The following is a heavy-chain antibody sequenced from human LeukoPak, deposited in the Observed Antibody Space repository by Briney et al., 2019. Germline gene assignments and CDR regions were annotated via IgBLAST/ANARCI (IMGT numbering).Heavy chain of an antibody. CDR2: IYYSGTT. Sequence: SETLSLTCTVSGGSISSSSFYWGWIRQPPGKGLEWIGSIYYSGTTYYNPSLKSRVTISVDTSKNQFSLKLSSVTAADTAVYYCARDRLKGLAEDYFHMDVWGKGTTVTVSS. D-gene: IGHD3/OR15-3a*01. V-gene: IGHV4-39*07. CDR3: ARDRLKGLAEDYFHMDV. J-gene: IGHJ6*03. CDR1: GGSISSSSFY.